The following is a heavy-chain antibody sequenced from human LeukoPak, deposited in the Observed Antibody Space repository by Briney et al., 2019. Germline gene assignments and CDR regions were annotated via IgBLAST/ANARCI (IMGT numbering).Heavy chain of an antibody. CDR1: GYSFTSYR. D-gene: IGHD5-18*01. CDR2: IYPGDSDT. J-gene: IGHJ4*02. CDR3: ARLRGEGYSYRYYFDY. Sequence: GESLKISCKGSGYSFTSYRIGWVRQMPGKGLEWMGIIYPGDSDTRYSPSFQGQVTISADKSISTAYLQWSSLKASDTAMYYCARLRGEGYSYRYYFDYWGQGTLVTVSS. V-gene: IGHV5-51*01.